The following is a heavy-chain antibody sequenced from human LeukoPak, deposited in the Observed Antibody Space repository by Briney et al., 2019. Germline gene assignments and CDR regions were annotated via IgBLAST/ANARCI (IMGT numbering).Heavy chain of an antibody. J-gene: IGHJ4*02. Sequence: GGSLRLSCAASGFDCSRYWMTWVRQAPGKGLEWVANIEQDGGEEYYVDSVKGRFTISRDNAKNSLYLQMNSLRVEDTAVYCCARGRYVDWLFDYWGQGALVTVSS. V-gene: IGHV3-7*03. CDR2: IEQDGGEE. CDR3: ARGRYVDWLFDY. D-gene: IGHD3-9*01. CDR1: GFDCSRYW.